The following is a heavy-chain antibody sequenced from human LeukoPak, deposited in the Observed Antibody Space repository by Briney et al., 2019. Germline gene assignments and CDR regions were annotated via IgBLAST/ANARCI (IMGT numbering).Heavy chain of an antibody. CDR2: INHSGST. J-gene: IGHJ4*02. V-gene: IGHV4-34*01. CDR3: ARGRPGYYGSGSQIDY. CDR1: GGPFSGYY. D-gene: IGHD3-10*01. Sequence: PSETLSLTCAVYGGPFSGYYWSWIRQPPGKGLEWIGEINHSGSTNYNPSLKSRVTISVDTSKNQFSLKLSSVTAADTAVYYCARGRPGYYGSGSQIDYWGQGTLVTVSS.